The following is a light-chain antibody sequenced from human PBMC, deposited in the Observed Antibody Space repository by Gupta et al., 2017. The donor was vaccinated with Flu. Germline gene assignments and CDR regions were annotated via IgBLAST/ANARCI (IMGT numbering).Light chain of an antibody. CDR1: NIGSKS. CDR3: QVWDRSSDHVV. Sequence: SYVLTPPPSVSVAPGQTARITCGGNNIGSKSVHWYQQTPAQAPVLVVYDDRGRDSAIPERFSGSNSGTTATVTTTRVEAGDGADYYCQVWDRSSDHVVFGGGTKLTVL. CDR2: DDR. V-gene: IGLV3-21*02. J-gene: IGLJ2*01.